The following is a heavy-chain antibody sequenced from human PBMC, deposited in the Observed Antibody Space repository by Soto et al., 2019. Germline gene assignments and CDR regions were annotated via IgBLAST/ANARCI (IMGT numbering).Heavy chain of an antibody. CDR3: ARGYYDSSGSLDY. Sequence: SETLSLTCTVSGGSISSGDYYWSWIRQPPGNGLECIGYIYYSGSTYYNPSLKSRVTISVDTSKNQFSLKLSSVTAADTAVYYCARGYYDSSGSLDYWGQGTLVTVS. CDR2: IYYSGST. D-gene: IGHD3-22*01. V-gene: IGHV4-30-4*01. CDR1: GGSISSGDYY. J-gene: IGHJ4*02.